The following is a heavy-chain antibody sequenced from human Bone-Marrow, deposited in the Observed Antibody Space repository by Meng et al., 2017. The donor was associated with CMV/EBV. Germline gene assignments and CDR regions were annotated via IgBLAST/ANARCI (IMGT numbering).Heavy chain of an antibody. CDR2: INHSGGT. CDR3: ARALYDFWSGYFL. J-gene: IGHJ4*02. D-gene: IGHD3-3*01. V-gene: IGHV4-34*01. Sequence: CAVYDGSFSGYYRSWIRQPPGKGLEWIGEINHSGGTNYNASLKSRVTISVDTSKNQFSLKVSSVTTADTAVYYCARALYDFWSGYFLWGQGTLVTVSS. CDR1: DGSFSGYY.